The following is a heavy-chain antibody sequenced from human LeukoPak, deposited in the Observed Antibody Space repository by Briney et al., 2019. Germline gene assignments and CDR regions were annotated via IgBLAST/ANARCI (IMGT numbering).Heavy chain of an antibody. V-gene: IGHV4-30-2*01. CDR1: GGSISSGGYS. CDR2: IYHSGST. Sequence: SETLSLTCAVSGGSISSGGYSWSWIRQPPGKGLEWLGYIYHSGSTYYNPSLKSRVTISVDRSKNQFSLKLSSVTAADTAVYYCARGGWGRAGEAFDTWGQGTMVTVSS. CDR3: ARGGWGRAGEAFDT. J-gene: IGHJ3*02. D-gene: IGHD6-19*01.